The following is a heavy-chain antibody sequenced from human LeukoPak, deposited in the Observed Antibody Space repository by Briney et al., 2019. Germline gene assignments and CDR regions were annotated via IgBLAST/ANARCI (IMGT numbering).Heavy chain of an antibody. Sequence: SVKVSCKXSGGTFSSYAISWVRQAPGQGLEWMGRIIPIFGTANYAQKFQGRVTITTDESTSTAYMELSSLRSEDTAVYYCARGVAYCGGDCYLILGYWGQGTLVTVSS. V-gene: IGHV1-69*05. CDR3: ARGVAYCGGDCYLILGY. D-gene: IGHD2-21*02. CDR1: GGTFSSYA. J-gene: IGHJ4*02. CDR2: IIPIFGTA.